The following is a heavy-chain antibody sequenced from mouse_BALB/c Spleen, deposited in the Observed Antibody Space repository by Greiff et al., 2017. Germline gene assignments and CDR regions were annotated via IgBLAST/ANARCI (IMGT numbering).Heavy chain of an antibody. CDR1: GYTFTSYW. CDR2: INPSTGYT. D-gene: IGHD4-1*01. CDR3: ARTGNWDKGDY. J-gene: IGHJ2*01. V-gene: IGHV1-7*01. Sequence: VQRVESGAELAKPGASVKMSCKASGYTFTSYWMHWVKQRPGQGLEWIGYINPSTGYTEYNQKFKDKATLTADKSSSTAYMQLSSLTSEDSAVYYCARTGNWDKGDYWGQGTTLTVSS.